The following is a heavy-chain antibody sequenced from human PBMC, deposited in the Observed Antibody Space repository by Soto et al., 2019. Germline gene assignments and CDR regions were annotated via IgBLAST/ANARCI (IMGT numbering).Heavy chain of an antibody. CDR2: IYSSENT. Sequence: SETLSLTCTVSGGSVSSSSYSWGWIRQSPGKGLEWIGTIYSSENTYYNPSLLSRVTISVDTSKNEFSLRLSSVTAADTDVYYCARLNGYCISTNCHGYYGMDVWGQGTTVTVSS. V-gene: IGHV4-39*01. CDR1: GGSVSSSSYS. J-gene: IGHJ6*02. CDR3: ARLNGYCISTNCHGYYGMDV. D-gene: IGHD2-2*03.